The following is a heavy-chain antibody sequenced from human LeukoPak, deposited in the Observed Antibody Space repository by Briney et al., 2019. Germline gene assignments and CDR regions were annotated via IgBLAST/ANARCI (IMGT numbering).Heavy chain of an antibody. V-gene: IGHV1-69*13. CDR1: GYTFTSYY. CDR3: ARGHMVRGVTVY. Sequence: ASVKVSCKASGYTFTSYYMHWVRQAPGQGLEWMGGIIPIFGTANYAQKFQGRVTITADESTSTAYMELSSLRSEDTAVYYCARGHMVRGVTVYWGQGTLVTVSS. J-gene: IGHJ4*02. CDR2: IIPIFGTA. D-gene: IGHD3-10*01.